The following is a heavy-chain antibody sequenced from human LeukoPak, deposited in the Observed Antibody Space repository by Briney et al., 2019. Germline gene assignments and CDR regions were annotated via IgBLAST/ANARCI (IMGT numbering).Heavy chain of an antibody. CDR1: GGSISSYY. Sequence: PSETLSPTCTVSGGSISSYYWSWIRQPPGKGLEWIGYIYYSGSTNYNPSLKSRVTISVDTSKNQFSLKLSSVTAADTAVYYCARAPFYDFWSGPLIYAMDVWGQGTTVTVSS. J-gene: IGHJ6*02. CDR2: IYYSGST. V-gene: IGHV4-59*01. D-gene: IGHD3-3*01. CDR3: ARAPFYDFWSGPLIYAMDV.